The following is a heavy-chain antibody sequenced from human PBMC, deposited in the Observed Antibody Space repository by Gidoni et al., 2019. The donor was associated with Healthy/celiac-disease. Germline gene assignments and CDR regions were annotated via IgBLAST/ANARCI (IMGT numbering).Heavy chain of an antibody. D-gene: IGHD2-15*01. V-gene: IGHV3-33*01. CDR3: ARDGANSFDY. J-gene: IGHJ4*02. CDR2: IWDDGSNK. CDR1: GFTFSSYG. Sequence: QVQLVESGGGVVQPGRSLRLSCAASGFTFSSYGMHWVRQAPGKGLEWVAVIWDDGSNKYYADSVKGRFTISRDNSKNTLYLQMNSLRAEDTAVYYCARDGANSFDYWGQGTLVTVSS.